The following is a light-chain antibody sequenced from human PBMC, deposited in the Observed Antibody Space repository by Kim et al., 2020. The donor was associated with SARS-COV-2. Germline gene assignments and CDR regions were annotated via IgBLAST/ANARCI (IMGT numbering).Light chain of an antibody. V-gene: IGLV2-23*02. Sequence: PGQSITISCTGASSDVGSYNLVYWYQKHPGKAPKLMIYEVRKRPSGVSNRFSGSKSGNTASLTISGLQAEDEADYYCCSYAGGRGVFGGGTQLTVL. CDR3: CSYAGGRGV. CDR1: SSDVGSYNL. CDR2: EVR. J-gene: IGLJ3*02.